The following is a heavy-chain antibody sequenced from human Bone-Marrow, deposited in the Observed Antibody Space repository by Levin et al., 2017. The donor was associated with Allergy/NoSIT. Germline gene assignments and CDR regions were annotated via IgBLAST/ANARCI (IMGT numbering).Heavy chain of an antibody. J-gene: IGHJ4*02. CDR1: GYTFTGYY. Sequence: GGSLRLSCKASGYTFTGYYMHWVRQAPGQGLEWMGRINPNSGGTNYAQKFQGRVTMTRDTSISTAYMELSRLRSDDTAVYYCARAARSLLWFRELSYYFDYWGQGTLVTVSS. CDR3: ARAARSLLWFRELSYYFDY. D-gene: IGHD3-10*01. CDR2: INPNSGGT. V-gene: IGHV1-2*06.